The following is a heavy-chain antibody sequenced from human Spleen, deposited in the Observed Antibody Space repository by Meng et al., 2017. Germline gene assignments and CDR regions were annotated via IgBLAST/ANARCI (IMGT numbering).Heavy chain of an antibody. CDR2: INAGNGNT. CDR1: GYTFTSYA. J-gene: IGHJ4*02. Sequence: QVHLVQSGSEVKKPGASVKVSCKASGYTFTSYAMHWVRQAPGQRLEWMGWINAGNGNTKYSQKFQGRVTITRDTSASTAYMELSSLRSEDTAVYYCARAPARIYDSIPFDYWGQGTLVTVSS. CDR3: ARAPARIYDSIPFDY. D-gene: IGHD3-22*01. V-gene: IGHV1-3*01.